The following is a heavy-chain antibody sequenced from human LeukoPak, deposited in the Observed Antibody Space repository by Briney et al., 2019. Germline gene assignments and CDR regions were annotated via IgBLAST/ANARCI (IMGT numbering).Heavy chain of an antibody. V-gene: IGHV3-11*04. Sequence: PGGSLRLSCAASGFTFSDYYMSWIRQAPGKGLEWVSYISSSGSTIYYADSVKGRFTISRDNAKNSLYLQMNSLRAEDTAVYYCARDKVVPAATVVGGLNYWGQGTLVTVSS. CDR2: ISSSGSTI. J-gene: IGHJ4*02. CDR3: ARDKVVPAATVVGGLNY. D-gene: IGHD2-2*01. CDR1: GFTFSDYY.